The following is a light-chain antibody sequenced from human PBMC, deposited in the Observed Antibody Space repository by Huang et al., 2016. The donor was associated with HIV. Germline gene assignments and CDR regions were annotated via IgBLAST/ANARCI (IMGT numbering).Light chain of an antibody. CDR2: DAS. Sequence: EIVLTQSPATLSLSPGEGATLSCRASQSIGSYLAWYQQRPGQAPRLLIYDASIRATGIPARSSGRGSGTDFTLTISSLEPEDFAVYYCQQRNNWPPWTFGQGTKVELK. V-gene: IGKV3-11*01. CDR1: QSIGSY. J-gene: IGKJ1*01. CDR3: QQRNNWPPWT.